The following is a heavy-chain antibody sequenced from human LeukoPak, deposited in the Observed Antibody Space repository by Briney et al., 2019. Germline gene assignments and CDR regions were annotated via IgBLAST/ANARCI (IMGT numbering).Heavy chain of an antibody. Sequence: SETLSLTCTVSGGSISSYYWSWIRQPPGKGLEWIGYIYYSGSTNYNPSLKSRVTISVDTSKNQFSLKLSSVTAAGTAVYYCARYDSSGYYLTFDYWGQGTLVTVSS. J-gene: IGHJ4*02. CDR3: ARYDSSGYYLTFDY. V-gene: IGHV4-59*01. CDR1: GGSISSYY. D-gene: IGHD3-22*01. CDR2: IYYSGST.